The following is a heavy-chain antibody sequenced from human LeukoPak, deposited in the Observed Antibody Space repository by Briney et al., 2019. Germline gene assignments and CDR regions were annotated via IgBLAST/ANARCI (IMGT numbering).Heavy chain of an antibody. CDR2: IRTEANTGTP. J-gene: IGHJ3*01. Sequence: PGGSLRLSCTASGFTFGDYAMSWVRQAPGKGLEWVGLIRTEANTGTPEYAASVKGRFTISRHDSKSTAYLQMNSLKAEDTGVYYCASSVGQWVVQDGFDCWGQGTMVTVSS. CDR1: GFTFGDYA. V-gene: IGHV3-49*04. D-gene: IGHD6-19*01. CDR3: ASSVGQWVVQDGFDC.